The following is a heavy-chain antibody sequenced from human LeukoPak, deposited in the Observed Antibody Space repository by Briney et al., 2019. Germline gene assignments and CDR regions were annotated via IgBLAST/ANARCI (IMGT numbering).Heavy chain of an antibody. D-gene: IGHD1-26*01. CDR3: ARVDAGNYYGHDF. Sequence: ASVKVSCKASGYTLRNYDISWVRQAPGQGLEWMGWISVYNGNTNCAQKFQGRVTMTTDTSTSTAYMELRSLKSDDTAMYYCARVDAGNYYGHDFWGQGTLVTVTS. CDR1: GYTLRNYD. CDR2: ISVYNGNT. V-gene: IGHV1-18*01. J-gene: IGHJ4*02.